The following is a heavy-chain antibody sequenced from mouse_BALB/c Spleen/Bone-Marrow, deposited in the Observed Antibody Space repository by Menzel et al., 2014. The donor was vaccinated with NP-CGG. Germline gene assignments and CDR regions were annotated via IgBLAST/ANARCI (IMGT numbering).Heavy chain of an antibody. CDR3: ARDKGRVFFDY. CDR2: IRNKANGYTT. J-gene: IGHJ2*01. CDR1: GSTFTDYY. V-gene: IGHV7-3*02. Sequence: EVKLVESGGGLVQPGGSLRLSCAPSGSTFTDYYMNWVRQPPGKALEWLGFIRNKANGYTTEYSASVKGRFTISRDNSQNILYLQMNTLRAEDSATYYCARDKGRVFFDYWGQGTTLTVSS.